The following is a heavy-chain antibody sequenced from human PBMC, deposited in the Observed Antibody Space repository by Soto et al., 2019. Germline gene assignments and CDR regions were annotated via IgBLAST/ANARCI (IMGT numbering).Heavy chain of an antibody. V-gene: IGHV4-59*01. J-gene: IGHJ6*02. Sequence: KSSETLSLTCTVSGGSISSYYWSWIRQPPGKGLEWIGYIYYSGSTNYNPSLKSRVTISVDTSKNQFSLKLSSVTAADTAVYYCARDTTVGDSYGHYYYYYGMDVWGQGTTVTVSS. CDR1: GGSISSYY. D-gene: IGHD5-18*01. CDR2: IYYSGST. CDR3: ARDTTVGDSYGHYYYYYGMDV.